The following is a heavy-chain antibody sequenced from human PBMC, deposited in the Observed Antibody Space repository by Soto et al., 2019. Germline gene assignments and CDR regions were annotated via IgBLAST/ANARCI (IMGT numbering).Heavy chain of an antibody. CDR2: INHTGTV. J-gene: IGHJ4*02. V-gene: IGHV4-34*01. Sequence: SETLSLTCAVYGGSFRSYYWSWIRQAPGKGLEWIGEINHTGTVNYNPSLKGRVAISVDTSERQFSLKLFSVTAADTAVYYCASLGSGAYDFWGQGALVTVSS. CDR3: ASLGSGAYDF. D-gene: IGHD2-15*01. CDR1: GGSFRSYY.